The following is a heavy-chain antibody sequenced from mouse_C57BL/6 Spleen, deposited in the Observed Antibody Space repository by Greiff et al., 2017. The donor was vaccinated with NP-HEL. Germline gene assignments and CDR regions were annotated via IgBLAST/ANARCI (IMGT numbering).Heavy chain of an antibody. CDR2: ISNLAYSI. J-gene: IGHJ1*03. CDR1: GFTFSDYG. Sequence: EVKLQESGGGLVQPGGSLKLSCAASGFTFSDYGMAWVRQAPRKGPEWVAFISNLAYSIYYADTVTGRFTISRENAKNTLYLEMSSLRSEDTAMYYCARPYGSSYWYFDVWGTGTTVTVSS. D-gene: IGHD1-1*01. CDR3: ARPYGSSYWYFDV. V-gene: IGHV5-15*01.